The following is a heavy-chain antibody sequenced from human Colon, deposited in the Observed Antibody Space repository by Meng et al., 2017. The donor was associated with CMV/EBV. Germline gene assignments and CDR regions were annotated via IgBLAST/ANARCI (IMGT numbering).Heavy chain of an antibody. Sequence: CFASGFIFTTYAMGWVRQAPGRGLEWVSSISRDGDDTYYAESVKGRFIVSRDNSKNTLYLQVNGLRAEDTAVYYCATLKWLNYFFEYWGQGTLVTVSS. CDR1: GFIFTTYA. J-gene: IGHJ4*02. D-gene: IGHD5-24*01. V-gene: IGHV3-23*01. CDR2: ISRDGDDT. CDR3: ATLKWLNYFFEY.